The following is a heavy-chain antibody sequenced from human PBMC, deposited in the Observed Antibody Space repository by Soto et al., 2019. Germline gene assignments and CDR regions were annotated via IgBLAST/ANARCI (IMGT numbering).Heavy chain of an antibody. CDR2: ISGSGGST. CDR3: AKARVSWAYEYDSSGRYFDV. J-gene: IGHJ4*03. V-gene: IGHV3-23*01. D-gene: IGHD3-22*01. Sequence: GGSLRLSCAASGFTFSSYAMSWVRQAPGKGLEWVSAISGSGGSTYYADSVKGRFTISRDNSKNTLYLQMNSLRAEETAVYYCAKARVSWAYEYDSSGRYFDVWGQGNMVTVSS. CDR1: GFTFSSYA.